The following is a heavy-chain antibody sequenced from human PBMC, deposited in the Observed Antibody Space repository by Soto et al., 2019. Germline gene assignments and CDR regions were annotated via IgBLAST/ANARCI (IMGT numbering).Heavy chain of an antibody. CDR2: IPDDGDKI. CDR3: VRGTCYDCWNIDY. Sequence: QVQLVESGGGVVQPGRSLRLSCAASGFSFSTYAMHWVRQAPGKGLEWMAVIPDDGDKIHYAASVKGRFTISRDNSKNTLYLQIYSLRVEDTAVYYCVRGTCYDCWNIDYWGQGVLVTVSS. J-gene: IGHJ4*02. V-gene: IGHV3-30-3*01. D-gene: IGHD2-21*02. CDR1: GFSFSTYA.